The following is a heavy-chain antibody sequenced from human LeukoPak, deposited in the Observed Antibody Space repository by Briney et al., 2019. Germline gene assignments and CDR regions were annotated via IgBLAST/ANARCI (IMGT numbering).Heavy chain of an antibody. J-gene: IGHJ4*02. Sequence: SVKVSCKASGGTFSSYAISWVRQAPGQGLEWMGGIIPIFGTANYAQKFQGRVTITTDESTGTAYMELSSLRSEDTAVYYCARDLGYDFWSGYYNMDYWGQGTLVTVSS. CDR2: IIPIFGTA. CDR3: ARDLGYDFWSGYYNMDY. V-gene: IGHV1-69*05. CDR1: GGTFSSYA. D-gene: IGHD3-3*01.